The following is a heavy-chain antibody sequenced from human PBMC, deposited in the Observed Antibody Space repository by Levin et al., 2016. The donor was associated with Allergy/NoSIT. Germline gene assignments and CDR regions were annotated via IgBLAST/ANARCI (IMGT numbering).Heavy chain of an antibody. D-gene: IGHD2-15*01. V-gene: IGHV4-39*01. CDR3: TSPPSYCSGGRCYWPNWFES. Sequence: SETLSLTCTVSGGSMDQRGVYYWGWVRQSPGQAPEWIGSIYINGATYYSPSFKSRAVISLDPLKNQFFLNLNSVTAADTAIYYCTSPPSYCSGGRCYWPNWFESWGPGALVTVSS. CDR1: GGSMDQRGVYY. J-gene: IGHJ5*01. CDR2: IYINGAT.